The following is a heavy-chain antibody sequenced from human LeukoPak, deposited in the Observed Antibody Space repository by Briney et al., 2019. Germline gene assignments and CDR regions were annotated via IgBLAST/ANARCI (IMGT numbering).Heavy chain of an antibody. CDR3: ARAFGGYCSGCSCLLFDS. CDR1: GFTFSSYS. D-gene: IGHD2-15*01. V-gene: IGHV3-48*01. Sequence: GGSLRLSCAASGFTFSSYSMSWVRQAPGKGLEWVSKVSSSGNTKYYADSVKGRFTISRDDAKNSLYLQMNSLRAEDTAVYYCARAFGGYCSGCSCLLFDSWGQGTLVTVSS. CDR2: VSSSGNTK. J-gene: IGHJ4*02.